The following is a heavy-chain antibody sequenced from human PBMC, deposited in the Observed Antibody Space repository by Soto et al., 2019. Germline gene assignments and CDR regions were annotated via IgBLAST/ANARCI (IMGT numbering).Heavy chain of an antibody. CDR3: ASHEPHQGAEY. Sequence: QVQLQESGPGLVKPSETLSLTCTGSGGSISSYYWSWIRQPPGKGLEWIGYIYYSGSTNYNPSLKSRVTISVDTSKNQFSLKLSSVTAADTAVYYCASHEPHQGAEYWGQGTLVTVSS. V-gene: IGHV4-59*08. CDR1: GGSISSYY. CDR2: IYYSGST. J-gene: IGHJ4*02.